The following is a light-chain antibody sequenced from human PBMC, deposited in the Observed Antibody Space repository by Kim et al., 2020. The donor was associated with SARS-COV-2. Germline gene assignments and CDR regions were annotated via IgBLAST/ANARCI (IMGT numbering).Light chain of an antibody. CDR1: QSVSSN. J-gene: IGKJ2*01. Sequence: EIVMTQSPATLSVSPGERATLSCRASQSVSSNLAWYQQKPGQAPRLLIYGASTRATGIPGRFSGSGSGTEFTLTISSLQSEDLAVYYCQQYYNWPPYTFGQGTKVDIK. V-gene: IGKV3-15*01. CDR2: GAS. CDR3: QQYYNWPPYT.